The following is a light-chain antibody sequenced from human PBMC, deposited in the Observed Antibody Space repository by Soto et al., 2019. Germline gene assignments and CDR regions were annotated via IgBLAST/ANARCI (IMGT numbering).Light chain of an antibody. CDR1: QSISSW. V-gene: IGKV1-5*01. J-gene: IGKJ2*01. CDR2: DAS. Sequence: DIQMTQSPSTLSASVGDRVTITCRASQSISSWLAWYQQKPGKAPKLLIYDASSLENGVPSRFSGSGSGTEFNVTISSMQPDDFATYYCQQYNSYSYTFGQGTKLENK. CDR3: QQYNSYSYT.